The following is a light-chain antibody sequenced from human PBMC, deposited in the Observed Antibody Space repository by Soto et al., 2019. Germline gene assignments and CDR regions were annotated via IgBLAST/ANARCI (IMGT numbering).Light chain of an antibody. CDR1: QSISTF. V-gene: IGKV1-39*01. Sequence: DIQMTQSPSSLSASVGDRVTITCRASQSISTFLNWYQQKPGKAPKLLIYAASTLQTGVPSRFSGSGSGTDFTLTISNLRPEDFATYYCHQTDTIPETFGQGTKVEIK. CDR2: AAS. CDR3: HQTDTIPET. J-gene: IGKJ1*01.